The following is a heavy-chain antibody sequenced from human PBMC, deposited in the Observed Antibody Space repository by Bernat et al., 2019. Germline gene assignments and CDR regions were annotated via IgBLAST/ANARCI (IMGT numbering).Heavy chain of an antibody. Sequence: EVQLVESGGGLVQPGVSLRLSCAVSGFTFSSYEMNWVRQAPGKVRDWVSYISSSGSSIYYADSVNGRFTLSRDNAKNSLYLQINSLRAEDTADYYCARDPYIYDILTGYTYDDAFDIWGQGKMVDVSS. J-gene: IGHJ3*02. CDR2: ISSSGSSI. CDR3: ARDPYIYDILTGYTYDDAFDI. CDR1: GFTFSSYE. D-gene: IGHD3-9*01. V-gene: IGHV3-48*03.